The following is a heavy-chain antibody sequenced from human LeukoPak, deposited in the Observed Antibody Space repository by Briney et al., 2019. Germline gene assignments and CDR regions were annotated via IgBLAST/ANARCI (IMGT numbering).Heavy chain of an antibody. CDR2: ISAYNGNT. CDR1: GGTFSSYT. J-gene: IGHJ4*02. CDR3: ARDAIPDRGYSSSFEY. Sequence: ASVKVSCKASGGTFSSYTISWVRQAPGQGLEWMGWISAYNGNTNYAQKLQGRVTMTTDTSTSTAYMELRTVRSDDTAVYYCARDAIPDRGYSSSFEYWGQGTLVTVSS. V-gene: IGHV1-18*01. D-gene: IGHD6-13*01.